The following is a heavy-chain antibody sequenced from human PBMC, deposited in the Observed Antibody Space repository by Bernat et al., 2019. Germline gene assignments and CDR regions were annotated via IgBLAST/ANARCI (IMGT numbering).Heavy chain of an antibody. CDR2: INPNSGGT. J-gene: IGHJ3*02. Sequence: QVQLVQSGAEVKKPGASVKVSCKASGYTFTSYGISWVRQAPGQGLEWMGWINPNSGGTNYAQKFQGWVTMTRDTSISTAYMELSRLRSDDTAVYYCARRSWSFRGAFDIWGQGTMVTVSS. CDR1: GYTFTSYG. V-gene: IGHV1-2*04. D-gene: IGHD6-13*01. CDR3: ARRSWSFRGAFDI.